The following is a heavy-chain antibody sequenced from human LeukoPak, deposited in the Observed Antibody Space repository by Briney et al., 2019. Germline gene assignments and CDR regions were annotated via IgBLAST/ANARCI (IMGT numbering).Heavy chain of an antibody. V-gene: IGHV1-18*01. CDR2: ISAYNGNT. Sequence: ASVKVSCKASGYTFTSYGISWVRQAPGQGLEWMGWISAYNGNTNYAQKLQGRVTMTTDTSTSTAYMELSSLRSEDTAVYYCARQNGRDGSFDYWGQGTLVTVSS. D-gene: IGHD5-24*01. J-gene: IGHJ4*02. CDR1: GYTFTSYG. CDR3: ARQNGRDGSFDY.